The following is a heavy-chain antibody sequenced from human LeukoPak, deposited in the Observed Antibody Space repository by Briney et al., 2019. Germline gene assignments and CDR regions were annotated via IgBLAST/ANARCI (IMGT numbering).Heavy chain of an antibody. CDR3: ARIRGITIFGVVIIEDAFDI. V-gene: IGHV1-2*02. CDR2: INPNSGGT. Sequence: GASVKVSCKASGYTFTGHYMHWVRQAPGQGLEWMGWINPNSGGTNYAQKFQGRVTMTRDTSISTAYMELSRLRSDDTAVYYCARIRGITIFGVVIIEDAFDIWGQGTMVTVSS. J-gene: IGHJ3*02. CDR1: GYTFTGHY. D-gene: IGHD3-3*01.